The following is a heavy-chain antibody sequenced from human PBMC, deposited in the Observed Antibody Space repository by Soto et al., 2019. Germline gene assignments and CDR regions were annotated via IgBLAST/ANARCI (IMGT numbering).Heavy chain of an antibody. CDR2: IYPGDSDT. J-gene: IGHJ1*01. Sequence: GESLKISCKGSGYTFTSHWIGWARQMPGKGMEWMGIIYPGDSDTRYSPSSQGQVTISADKSISTAYLQMNSLRDDDTAIYYCAKRRLNTITSLSDYWGQGVQVTVSS. D-gene: IGHD2-2*01. V-gene: IGHV5-51*01. CDR3: AKRRLNTITSLSDY. CDR1: GYTFTSHW.